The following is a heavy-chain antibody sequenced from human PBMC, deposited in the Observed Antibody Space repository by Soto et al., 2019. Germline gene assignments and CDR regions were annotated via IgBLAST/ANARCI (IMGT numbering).Heavy chain of an antibody. J-gene: IGHJ6*02. CDR1: GYTFTSYY. V-gene: IGHV1-46*01. Sequence: GASVKVSCKASGYTFTSYYMHWVRQAPGQGLEWMGIINPSGGSTSYAQKFQGRVTMTRDTSTSTVYMELSSLRSEDTAVYYCARSRCAMTTVVASYYYGMDVWGQGTTVTVSS. CDR3: ARSRCAMTTVVASYYYGMDV. D-gene: IGHD4-17*01. CDR2: INPSGGST.